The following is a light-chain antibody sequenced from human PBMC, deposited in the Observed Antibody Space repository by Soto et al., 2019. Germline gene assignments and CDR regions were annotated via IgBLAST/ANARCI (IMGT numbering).Light chain of an antibody. CDR2: SAS. CDR1: QGIGVR. J-gene: IGKJ1*01. CDR3: LQVSSFPRT. Sequence: SQMTQSPSSLSASIGDRVTITCRASQGIGVRLAWFQQKPGKAPQYLIQSASSLQSGVPSRFSGSGSGTEFILTINSLQPEDVAIYYCLQVSSFPRTFGQGTKVAIK. V-gene: IGKV1-12*01.